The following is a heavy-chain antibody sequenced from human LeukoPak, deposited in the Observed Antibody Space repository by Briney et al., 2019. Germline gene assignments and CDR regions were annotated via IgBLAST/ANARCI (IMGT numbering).Heavy chain of an antibody. CDR2: INAGNGNT. D-gene: IGHD1-26*01. J-gene: IGHJ4*02. CDR3: ARDKIVGATNFDY. V-gene: IGHV1-3*01. Sequence: GASVKVSCKASGYTFTSYAMHWVRQAPGQRLEWMGWINAGNGNTKYSQKFQGRVTITRDTSASTAYMELSSLRSEDTAVYYCARDKIVGATNFDYWGQGTLVTVSS. CDR1: GYTFTSYA.